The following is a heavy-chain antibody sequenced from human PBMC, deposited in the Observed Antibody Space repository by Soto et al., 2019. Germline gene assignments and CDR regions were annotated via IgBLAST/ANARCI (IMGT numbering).Heavy chain of an antibody. CDR1: GFTFSSYG. J-gene: IGHJ4*02. D-gene: IGHD5-18*01. CDR3: EKGATAMPNFDY. Sequence: GGSLRLSCAASGFTFSSYGMHWVRQAPGKGLEWVAVISYDGSNKYYADSVKGRFTISRDNSKNTLYLQMNSLRAEDTAVHYCEKGATAMPNFDYWGQGTLVTVSS. V-gene: IGHV3-30*18. CDR2: ISYDGSNK.